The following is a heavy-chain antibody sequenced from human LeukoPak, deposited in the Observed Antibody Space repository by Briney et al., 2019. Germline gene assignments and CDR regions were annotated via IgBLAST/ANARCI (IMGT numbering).Heavy chain of an antibody. D-gene: IGHD3-22*01. CDR2: ISAYNGNT. Sequence: GASVKVYCKASGYTFTSYGISWVRQASGQGLEWMGWISAYNGNTNYAQKLQGRVTMTTDTSTSTAYMELRSLRSDDTAVYYCGYDSSGSAIDYWGQGTLVTVSS. CDR1: GYTFTSYG. CDR3: GYDSSGSAIDY. V-gene: IGHV1-18*01. J-gene: IGHJ4*02.